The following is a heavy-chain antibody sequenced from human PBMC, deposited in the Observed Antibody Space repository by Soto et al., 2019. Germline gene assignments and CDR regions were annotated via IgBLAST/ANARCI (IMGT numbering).Heavy chain of an antibody. Sequence: GGSLRLSCSASGFTFSSYAMHWVRQTPGKGLEYVSGISSNGGTTYYADSVKVRFTISRDNSKNTLYLQMSSLRAEDMAVYYCVKDRTNRALRITVAPFDYWGQGTLVTVSS. D-gene: IGHD6-19*01. J-gene: IGHJ4*02. CDR1: GFTFSSYA. V-gene: IGHV3-64D*08. CDR3: VKDRTNRALRITVAPFDY. CDR2: ISSNGGTT.